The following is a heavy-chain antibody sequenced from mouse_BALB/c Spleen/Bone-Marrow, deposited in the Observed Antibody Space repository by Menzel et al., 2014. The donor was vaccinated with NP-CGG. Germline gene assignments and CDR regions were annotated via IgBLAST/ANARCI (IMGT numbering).Heavy chain of an antibody. CDR2: IWSGGST. D-gene: IGHD2-14*01. CDR3: ARNGGAYYRYYYAMDY. CDR1: GFSLTSYG. J-gene: IGHJ4*01. V-gene: IGHV2-2*02. Sequence: QVHVKQSGPGLVQPSQSLSIPCTVSGFSLTSYGVHWVRQSPGKGLEWLGVIWSGGSTDYNAAFISRLSISKDNSKSQVFFKMNSLQANDTAIYYCARNGGAYYRYYYAMDYWGQGTSVTVSS.